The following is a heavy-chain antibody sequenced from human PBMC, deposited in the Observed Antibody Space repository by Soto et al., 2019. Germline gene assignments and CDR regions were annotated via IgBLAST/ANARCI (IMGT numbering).Heavy chain of an antibody. D-gene: IGHD6-13*01. CDR1: GDSISGSPYF. CDR2: IFYDGYN. CDR3: ARLQAAVPHY. Sequence: QVQLQESGPGLVMPSETLSLTCTVSGDSISGSPYFWGWSRQPPGKRLEWIGSIFYDGYNVYTPSLKSRVTISVDTSKNQFSLTLTSVDAADTAIYFCARLQAAVPHYWGQGILVTVSS. V-gene: IGHV4-39*01. J-gene: IGHJ4*02.